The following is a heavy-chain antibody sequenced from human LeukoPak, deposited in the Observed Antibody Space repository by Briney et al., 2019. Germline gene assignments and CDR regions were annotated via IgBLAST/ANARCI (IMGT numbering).Heavy chain of an antibody. V-gene: IGHV4-31*03. Sequence: PSETLSLTCTVSGGSISSGGYYWSWIRQHPGKGLERIVYIYYSGSTYYNPSLKSRVTISVDTSKNQFSLKLSSVTAADTAVYYCARADSTDSSGYYYIDAFDIWGQGTMVTVSS. CDR1: GGSISSGGYY. D-gene: IGHD3-22*01. CDR3: ARADSTDSSGYYYIDAFDI. J-gene: IGHJ3*02. CDR2: IYYSGST.